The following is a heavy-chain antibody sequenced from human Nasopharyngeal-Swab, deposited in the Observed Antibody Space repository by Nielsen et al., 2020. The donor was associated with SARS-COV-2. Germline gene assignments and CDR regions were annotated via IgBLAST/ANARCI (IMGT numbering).Heavy chain of an antibody. CDR3: ARLEDYYDSSGYTD. CDR2: IGQDGGGK. CDR1: GFTYW. Sequence: GESLKISCAASGFTYWMNWVRQAPGKGLEWVGNIGQDGGGKKYVDSVKGRFTISRDNANNLLYLQMNSLRAEDTAVYYCARLEDYYDSSGYTDWGQGTLVTVSS. D-gene: IGHD3-22*01. J-gene: IGHJ4*02. V-gene: IGHV3-7*01.